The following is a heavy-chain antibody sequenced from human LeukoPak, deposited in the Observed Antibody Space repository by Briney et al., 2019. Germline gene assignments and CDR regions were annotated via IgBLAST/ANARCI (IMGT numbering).Heavy chain of an antibody. V-gene: IGHV3-30*03. CDR2: ISYDGSNK. Sequence: GRSLRLSCAASGFTFSSYGMHWVRQAPGKGLEWVAVISYDGSNKYYADSVKGRFTISRDNSKNTLYLQMNSLRAEDTAVYYCASLSLYYYYYYYMDVWGKGTTVTVSS. CDR3: ASLSLYYYYYYYMDV. CDR1: GFTFSSYG. J-gene: IGHJ6*03.